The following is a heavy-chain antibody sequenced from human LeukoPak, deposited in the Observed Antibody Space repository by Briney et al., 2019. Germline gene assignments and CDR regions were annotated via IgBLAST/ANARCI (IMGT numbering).Heavy chain of an antibody. D-gene: IGHD3-10*01. CDR2: ISYDGSNK. Sequence: GGSLRLSCAASGFTFSSYGMHWVRQAPGKGLEWVAVISYDGSNKYYADSVKGRFTISRDNSKNTLYLQMNSLRAEDTAVYYCAKDHGSGSYYAPIRFDFWGQGTLVTVSS. V-gene: IGHV3-30*18. CDR3: AKDHGSGSYYAPIRFDF. CDR1: GFTFSSYG. J-gene: IGHJ4*02.